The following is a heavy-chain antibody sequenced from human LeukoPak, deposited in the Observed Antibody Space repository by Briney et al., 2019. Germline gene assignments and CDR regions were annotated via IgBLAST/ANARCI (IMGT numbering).Heavy chain of an antibody. V-gene: IGHV5-51*01. Sequence: PGESLKISCKDSGYSFTSYWIGWVRQMPGKGLEWMGIIYPGDSDTRYSPSFQGQVTISADKSISTAYLQWSSLKASDTAMYYCARHEGSTYYYYGMDVWGQGTTVTVSS. CDR2: IYPGDSDT. D-gene: IGHD3-10*01. CDR1: GYSFTSYW. CDR3: ARHEGSTYYYYGMDV. J-gene: IGHJ6*02.